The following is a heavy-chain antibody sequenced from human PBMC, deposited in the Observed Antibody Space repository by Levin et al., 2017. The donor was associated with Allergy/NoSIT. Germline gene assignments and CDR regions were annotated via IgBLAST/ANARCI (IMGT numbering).Heavy chain of an antibody. CDR3: ARVYNSSGYPNYSFDY. D-gene: IGHD3-22*01. CDR2: IYNSGST. CDR1: GVSISSFY. Sequence: KSSETLSLTCTVSGVSISSFYWSWIRQPPGKGLEWIGFIYNSGSTNYNPSLRSRVTISVDTSKNQFSLKLSSVTAADTAMYYCARVYNSSGYPNYSFDYWGQGTLVTVSS. V-gene: IGHV4-59*01. J-gene: IGHJ4*02.